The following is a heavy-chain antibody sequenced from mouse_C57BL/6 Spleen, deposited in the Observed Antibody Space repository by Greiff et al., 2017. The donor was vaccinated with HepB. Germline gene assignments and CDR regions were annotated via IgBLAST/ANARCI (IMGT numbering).Heavy chain of an antibody. CDR3: ARELTSYDGSLYAMDY. CDR2: IDPNSGGT. J-gene: IGHJ4*01. D-gene: IGHD2-3*01. Sequence: QVQLQQPGAELVKPGASVKLSCKASGYTFTSYWMHWVKQRPGRGLEWIGRIDPNSGGTKYNEKFKSKATLTVDKPSSTAYMQLSSLTSEDSAVYSCARELTSYDGSLYAMDYWGQGTSVTVSS. CDR1: GYTFTSYW. V-gene: IGHV1-72*01.